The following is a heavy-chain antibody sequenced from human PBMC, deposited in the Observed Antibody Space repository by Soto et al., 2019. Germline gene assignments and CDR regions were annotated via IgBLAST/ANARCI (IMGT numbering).Heavy chain of an antibody. CDR1: GGSFSGYY. J-gene: IGHJ4*02. CDR3: ARPRSSGWYDY. D-gene: IGHD6-19*01. CDR2: INHSGST. Sequence: SETLSLTCAVYGGSFSGYYWSWIRQPPGKGLEWIGEINHSGSTNYNPSLKSRVTISVDTSKNQFSLKLSSVTAADTAVYYCARPRSSGWYDYWGQGTLVTVSS. V-gene: IGHV4-34*01.